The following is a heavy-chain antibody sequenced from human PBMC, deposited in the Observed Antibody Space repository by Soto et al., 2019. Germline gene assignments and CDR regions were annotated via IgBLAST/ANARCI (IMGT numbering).Heavy chain of an antibody. Sequence: QVHLVQSETEVKEPGASVTVSCETSHATFTGYTINWVRQAPGQGLEWLGWISSLSGNTYYARDFQGRLTMTTNTSATTAYMELRSLRSDDTAVYFCARGTVTSGRWFGPWGQGTLVTVSS. CDR1: HATFTGYT. V-gene: IGHV1-18*04. D-gene: IGHD4-17*01. J-gene: IGHJ5*02. CDR2: ISSLSGNT. CDR3: ARGTVTSGRWFGP.